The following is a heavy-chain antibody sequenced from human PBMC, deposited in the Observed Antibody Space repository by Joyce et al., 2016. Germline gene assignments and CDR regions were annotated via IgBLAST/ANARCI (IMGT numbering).Heavy chain of an antibody. D-gene: IGHD3-16*01. CDR3: AREIWGPRE. CDR1: GFTFTRYW. CDR2: INGDGGAQ. J-gene: IGHJ4*02. V-gene: IGHV3-7*01. Sequence: EVQLVESGGGWVQPGESLTLSCAASGFTFTRYWMTWVRQAPGKGLEWVGNINGDGGAQNSVDAVEGRFTISRDNARNSVYLHINSLRGDDTAVYYCAREIWGPREWGQGTLVTVSS.